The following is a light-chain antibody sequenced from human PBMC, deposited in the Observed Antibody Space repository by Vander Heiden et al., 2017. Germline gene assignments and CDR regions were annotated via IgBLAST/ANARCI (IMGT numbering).Light chain of an antibody. CDR3: QQRSNWPWT. CDR1: QRGSSY. Sequence: DIVLTQSPATLSLSPGERATLSCRASQRGSSYLAWYQQKPGQAPRLLIYDASNRATGSPARSSGSGSGTDFTLTISSLEPEDVAVYYCQQRSNWPWTFGQGTKVEIK. V-gene: IGKV3-11*01. J-gene: IGKJ1*01. CDR2: DAS.